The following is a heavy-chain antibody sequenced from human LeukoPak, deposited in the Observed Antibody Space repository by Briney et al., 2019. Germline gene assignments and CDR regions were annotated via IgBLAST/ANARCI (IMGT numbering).Heavy chain of an antibody. D-gene: IGHD2-15*01. Sequence: GGSLRLSCAASGFTFSSYEMNWVRQAPGKGLEWVSYISSSGSTINYADSVKGRFTISRDNSKNTLYLQMNSLRAEDTAVYYCAKDGVVVVAATPYYFDYWGQGTLVTVSS. CDR1: GFTFSSYE. CDR2: ISSSGSTI. CDR3: AKDGVVVVAATPYYFDY. V-gene: IGHV3-48*03. J-gene: IGHJ4*02.